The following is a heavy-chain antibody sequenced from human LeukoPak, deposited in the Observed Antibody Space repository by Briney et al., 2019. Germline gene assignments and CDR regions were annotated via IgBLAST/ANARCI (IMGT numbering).Heavy chain of an antibody. CDR3: ATDPRIAVAGSLDY. CDR2: INPNSGGT. V-gene: IGHV1-2*02. D-gene: IGHD6-19*01. J-gene: IGHJ4*02. CDR1: GYTFTGYY. Sequence: GASVKVSCRASGYTFTGYYMHWVRQAPGQGLEWMGWINPNSGGTNYAQKFQGRVTMTRDTSISTAYMELSRLRSDDTAVYYCATDPRIAVAGSLDYWGQGTLVTVSS.